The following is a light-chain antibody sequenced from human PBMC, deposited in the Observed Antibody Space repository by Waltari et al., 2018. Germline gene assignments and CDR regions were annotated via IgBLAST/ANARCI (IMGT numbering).Light chain of an antibody. Sequence: DIQLTQSPPSLSASVGDRVTITCRASQDITNYLNWYQQKPGKAPKLLIHDASKLEIGVPSRISGSQSWTHFTLTISSLQPEDIGTYYCQRYDNLPIFAFGPGTKVEI. J-gene: IGKJ3*01. CDR2: DAS. CDR1: QDITNY. CDR3: QRYDNLPIFA. V-gene: IGKV1-33*01.